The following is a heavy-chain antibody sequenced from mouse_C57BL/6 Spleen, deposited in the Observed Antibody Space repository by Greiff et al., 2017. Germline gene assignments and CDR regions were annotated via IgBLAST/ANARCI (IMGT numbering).Heavy chain of an antibody. CDR2: IYPGSGST. D-gene: IGHD1-1*01. J-gene: IGHJ4*01. Sequence: QVHVKQPGAELVKPGASVKMSCTASGYTFTSYWITWVKQRPGQGLEWVGDIYPGSGSTNYNEKFKSKATLTVDTSSSTAYMQLSSLTSEDSAVYYCARGGDYGSTFYYDMDYWGQGTSVTVSS. V-gene: IGHV1-55*01. CDR3: ARGGDYGSTFYYDMDY. CDR1: GYTFTSYW.